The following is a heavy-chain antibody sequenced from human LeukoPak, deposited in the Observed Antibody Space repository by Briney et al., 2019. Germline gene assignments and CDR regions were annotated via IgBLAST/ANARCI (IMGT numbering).Heavy chain of an antibody. Sequence: SETLSLTCTVSGGSISSSSYYWGWIRQPPGKGLEWIGGIYYSGSTYYNPSLKSRVTISVDTSKNQFSLKLSSVTAADTAVYYCATESDYGGKFRPYPDYWGQGTLVTVSS. D-gene: IGHD4-23*01. V-gene: IGHV4-39*01. J-gene: IGHJ4*02. CDR3: ATESDYGGKFRPYPDY. CDR2: IYYSGST. CDR1: GGSISSSSYY.